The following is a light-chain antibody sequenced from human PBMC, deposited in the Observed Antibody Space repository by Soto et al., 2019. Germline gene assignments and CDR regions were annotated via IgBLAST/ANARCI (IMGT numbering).Light chain of an antibody. CDR3: QQSHNWPT. CDR1: QSVSSN. CDR2: GAS. V-gene: IGKV3-15*01. J-gene: IGKJ1*01. Sequence: EIEVTHKTVELSRSRKERGTRWCRSSQSVSSNLAWYQQKPGQAPSLLIYGASTRATGIPARFSGSGSGTEFTLSISSLPSEPFAVSYCQQSHNWPTFRPGTKVDI.